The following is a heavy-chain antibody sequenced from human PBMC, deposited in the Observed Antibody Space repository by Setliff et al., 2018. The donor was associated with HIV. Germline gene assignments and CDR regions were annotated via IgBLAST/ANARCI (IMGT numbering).Heavy chain of an antibody. V-gene: IGHV4-59*01. J-gene: IGHJ4*02. Sequence: SETLSLTCSVSGVSITNNYWTWIRQPPGKGLEWIGFIYYSGTTNYNPSLKSRVTMSPDTSKNQFSLEVNSLSSADTAVYYCARMVIQFGDYHFDDWGQGALVTVSS. CDR3: ARMVIQFGDYHFDD. CDR1: GVSITNNY. CDR2: IYYSGTT. D-gene: IGHD3-10*01.